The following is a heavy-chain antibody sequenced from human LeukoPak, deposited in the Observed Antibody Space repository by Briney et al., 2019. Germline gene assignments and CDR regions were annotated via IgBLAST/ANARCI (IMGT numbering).Heavy chain of an antibody. V-gene: IGHV3-48*01. Sequence: GGSLRLSCAASGFTFSGYSMFGVRQAPGRGLEWISYITSASTTIYYADSVKGRFTISRDNAKNSLSTQMNSVRVEETAVYYCATLSVASTFDYWGQGTPVTVSP. CDR3: ATLSVASTFDY. CDR2: ITSASTTI. J-gene: IGHJ4*02. CDR1: GFTFSGYS. D-gene: IGHD6-19*01.